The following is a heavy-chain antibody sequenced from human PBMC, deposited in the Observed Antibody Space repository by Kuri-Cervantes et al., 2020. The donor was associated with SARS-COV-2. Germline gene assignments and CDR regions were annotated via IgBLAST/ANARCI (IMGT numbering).Heavy chain of an antibody. CDR1: GFTFSSYG. D-gene: IGHD6-19*01. CDR2: ISYDGSNK. CDR3: ASERQWLVLGGLFDY. J-gene: IGHJ4*02. Sequence: GGSLRLSCAASGFTFSSYGMHWVRQAPGKGLEWVAVISYDGSNKYYADSVKGRFTISRDNSKNTLYLQMNSLRAEDTAVYYCASERQWLVLGGLFDYWGQGTLVTVSS. V-gene: IGHV3-30*03.